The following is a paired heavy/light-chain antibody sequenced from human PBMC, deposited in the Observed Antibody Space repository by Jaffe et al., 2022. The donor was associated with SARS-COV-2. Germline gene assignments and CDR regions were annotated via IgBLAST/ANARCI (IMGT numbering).Light chain of an antibody. Sequence: EIVMTQSPATLSVSPGERATLSCRASQSVSSDLAWYQQKPGQAPRLLIYGASTRATGIPARFSGSGSGTEFTLAISSLQSEDFAVYYCQQYDDWPHTFGQGTKLEIK. V-gene: IGKV3-15*01. CDR3: QQYDDWPHT. J-gene: IGKJ2*01. CDR1: QSVSSD. CDR2: GAS.
Heavy chain of an antibody. CDR3: ARHRLVGAFGAFDI. V-gene: IGHV5-51*01. CDR2: IYPGDSDT. D-gene: IGHD1-26*01. Sequence: EVQLVQSGAEVKKPGESLKISCKASGYSFTTYWIGWVRQMPGKGLEWMGVIYPGDSDTRYSPSFQGQVTISADKSISTAYLQRSSLKASDTAMYYCARHRLVGAFGAFDIWGQGTMVTVSS. J-gene: IGHJ3*02. CDR1: GYSFTTYW.